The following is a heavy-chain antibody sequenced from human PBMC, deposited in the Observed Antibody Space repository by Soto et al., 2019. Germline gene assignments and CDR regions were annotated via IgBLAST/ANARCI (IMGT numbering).Heavy chain of an antibody. V-gene: IGHV3-15*07. CDR2: IKSKTDGGTT. Sequence: GGSLRLSCAASGFTFSNAWMNWVRQAPGKGLEWVGRIKSKTDGGTTDYAAPVKGRFTISRDDSKNTLYLQMNSLKTEDTAVYYCTTDLSTSQHYYGSGSYYVIDYWGQGTLVTVSS. D-gene: IGHD3-10*01. CDR1: GFTFSNAW. CDR3: TTDLSTSQHYYGSGSYYVIDY. J-gene: IGHJ4*02.